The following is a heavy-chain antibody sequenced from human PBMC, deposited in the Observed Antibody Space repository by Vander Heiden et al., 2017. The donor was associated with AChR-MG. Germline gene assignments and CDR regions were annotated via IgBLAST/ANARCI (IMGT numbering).Heavy chain of an antibody. V-gene: IGHV3-23*01. D-gene: IGHD6-19*01. CDR2: ISGSGGST. CDR1: GFTFSSYA. Sequence: EVQLLESGGGLVQPGGSLRPPCPASGFTFSSYAMSWVRQAQGKGLEWVSAISGSGGSTYYADSVKGRFTISRDNSKNTLYLQMNSLRAEDTAVYYCASRSGWYPVPAGFDYWGQGTLVTVSS. J-gene: IGHJ4*02. CDR3: ASRSGWYPVPAGFDY.